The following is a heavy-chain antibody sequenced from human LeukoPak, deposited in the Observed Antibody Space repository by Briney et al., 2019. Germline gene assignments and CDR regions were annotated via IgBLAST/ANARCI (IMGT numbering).Heavy chain of an antibody. V-gene: IGHV3-21*01. CDR2: ISSSSSYI. CDR1: GLTFSRYT. D-gene: IGHD3-16*02. CDR3: ARDRNYDYIWGSYRPDYFDY. Sequence: RGSLRLSCAASGLTFSRYTMNWVRQAPGKGLEWVSSISSSSSYIYYADSVKGRFTISRDNAKNSLYLQMNSLRAEDTAVYYCARDRNYDYIWGSYRPDYFDYWGQGTLVTVSS. J-gene: IGHJ4*02.